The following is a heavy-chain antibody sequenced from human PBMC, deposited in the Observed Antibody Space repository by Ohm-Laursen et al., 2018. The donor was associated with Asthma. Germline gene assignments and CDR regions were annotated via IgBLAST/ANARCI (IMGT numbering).Heavy chain of an antibody. J-gene: IGHJ3*02. CDR2: ITSDGGWT. V-gene: IGHV3-30-3*01. D-gene: IGHD2-21*02. CDR1: GFTFSTFA. Sequence: LRLSCSASGFTFSTFAMHWVRQAPGKGPEWVSIITSDGGWTSYADSVRGRFTISKDNSKNILYMQMNSLRAEDTAVYYCARRDYSGGDPDAAFDIWGQGTMVTVSS. CDR3: ARRDYSGGDPDAAFDI.